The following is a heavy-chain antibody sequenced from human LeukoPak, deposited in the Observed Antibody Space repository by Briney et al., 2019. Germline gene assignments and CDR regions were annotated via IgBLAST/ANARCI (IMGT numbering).Heavy chain of an antibody. J-gene: IGHJ6*03. CDR1: GGSISSYY. CDR3: ARGRDYYGSGSYPYYYYMDV. V-gene: IGHV4-59*01. Sequence: SETLSLTCTVSGGSISSYYWSWIRQPPGKGLEWIGYIYYSGSTNYNPSLKSRVTISVDTSKNQFSLKLNSVTAADTAVYYCARGRDYYGSGSYPYYYYMDVWGKGTTVTVSS. CDR2: IYYSGST. D-gene: IGHD3-10*01.